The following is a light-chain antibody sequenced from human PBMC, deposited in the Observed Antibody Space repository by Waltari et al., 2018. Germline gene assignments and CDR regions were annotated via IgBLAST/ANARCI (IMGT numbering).Light chain of an antibody. V-gene: IGKV1-27*01. CDR3: QKYNTGLT. CDR1: QGISND. Sequence: IQMTQSPSSLSASVADSVTITCRASQGISNDLAWFQQKPGKVPKLLIYAASTLQLGVPSRFSGRGSGTDFSLTISSLQPEDVATYYCQKYNTGLTFGGGTKVEIK. J-gene: IGKJ4*01. CDR2: AAS.